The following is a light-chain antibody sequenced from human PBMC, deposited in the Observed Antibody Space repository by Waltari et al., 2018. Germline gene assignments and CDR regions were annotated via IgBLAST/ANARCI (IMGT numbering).Light chain of an antibody. CDR1: QGISSY. CDR2: AAS. CDR3: QQLNSYPIT. V-gene: IGKV1-9*01. Sequence: IQLTQSPSSLSASVRERVTITCRASQGISSYLAWYQQKPGKAPKLLIYAASTLQSGVPSRFSGSGSGTYFTLTISSLQPEDFATYYCQQLNSYPITFGQGTRLEIK. J-gene: IGKJ5*01.